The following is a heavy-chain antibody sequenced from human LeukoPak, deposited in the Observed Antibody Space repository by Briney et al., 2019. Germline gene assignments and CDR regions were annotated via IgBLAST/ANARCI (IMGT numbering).Heavy chain of an antibody. CDR3: ARDRDSSGPFDY. V-gene: IGHV1-69*13. Sequence: ASVKVSCKASGGTFSSYAISWVRQAPGQGLERMGGIIPIFGTANYAQKFQGRVTITADESTSTAYMELSSLRSEDTAVYYCARDRDSSGPFDYWGQGTLVTVSS. CDR2: IIPIFGTA. J-gene: IGHJ4*02. CDR1: GGTFSSYA. D-gene: IGHD3-22*01.